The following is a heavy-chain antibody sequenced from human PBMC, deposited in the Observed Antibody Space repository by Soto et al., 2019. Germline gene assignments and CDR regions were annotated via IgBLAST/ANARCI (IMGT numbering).Heavy chain of an antibody. J-gene: IGHJ4*02. D-gene: IGHD3-3*01. CDR2: IYHGGTT. V-gene: IGHV4-4*02. Sequence: QVQLQESGPGLVKPSGTLSLTCAVSGGSISSSYWWNWVRQTPRGGLEWIGKIYHGGTTNYNPSLKNRVTISVDKSKNQFSLKLTSVTAADTAVYYCVSCLNYDFWRDGGRHFYFDYWGRGILATVSS. CDR3: VSCLNYDFWRDGGRHFYFDY. CDR1: GGSISSSYW.